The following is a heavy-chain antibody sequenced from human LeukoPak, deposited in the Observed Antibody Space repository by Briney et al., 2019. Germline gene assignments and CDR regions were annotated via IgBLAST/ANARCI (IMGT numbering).Heavy chain of an antibody. CDR3: ARHDFWSGYYPTFDY. D-gene: IGHD3-3*01. Sequence: SETLSLTCTVSGGSISSYYWSWIRQPAGKGLEWIGSIYYSGSTYYNPSLKSRVTISVDTSKNQFSLKLSSVTAADTAVYYCARHDFWSGYYPTFDYWGQGTLVTVSS. J-gene: IGHJ4*02. CDR2: IYYSGST. CDR1: GGSISSYY. V-gene: IGHV4-59*05.